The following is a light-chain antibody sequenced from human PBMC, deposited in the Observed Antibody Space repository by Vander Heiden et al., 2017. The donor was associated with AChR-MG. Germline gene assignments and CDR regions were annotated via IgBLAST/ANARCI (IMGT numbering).Light chain of an antibody. CDR3: STNVGRNNLA. V-gene: IGLV2-8*01. CDR2: ASN. Sequence: QSPMTQPPSASGSPRQSVTIACTRTSSDAGGDHWVSPYTQPRGNAHKLLIYASNKRPSVVPDRFAGSKSGNTASLTGSGRQADDEADYYCSTNVGRNNLAFGGGTKLTVL. CDR1: SSDAGGDHW. J-gene: IGLJ3*02.